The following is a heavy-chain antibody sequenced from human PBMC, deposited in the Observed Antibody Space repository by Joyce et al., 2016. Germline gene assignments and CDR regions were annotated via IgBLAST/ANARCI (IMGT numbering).Heavy chain of an antibody. CDR3: ARGGISYYYAMDV. D-gene: IGHD3-16*01. Sequence: QLVESGGGVVKPGGSLRLSCEASGSTFSTSSMSWFRQAAGKGLEWVAAISDTRYYIFHAETVRGRFTVSRDNAKKTLYLQMNSLRAEDSAVFYCARGGISYYYAMDVWGQGTTVTVSS. CDR2: ISDTRYYI. CDR1: GSTFSTSS. J-gene: IGHJ6*02. V-gene: IGHV3-21*01.